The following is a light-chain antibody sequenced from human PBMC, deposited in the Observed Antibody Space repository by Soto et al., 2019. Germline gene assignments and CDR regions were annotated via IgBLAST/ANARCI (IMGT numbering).Light chain of an antibody. J-gene: IGLJ1*01. CDR1: SSDVGAYNY. CDR2: EVN. Sequence: QSAPTQPPSASGSPGQSVTISCTGTSSDVGAYNYVSWYQQHPGKAPKLMISEVNKRPSGVPDRFSGSKSGNTASLTVSGLQPEDEADYYCSSYGGPNNSNYVFGTGTKVTVL. V-gene: IGLV2-8*01. CDR3: SSYGGPNNSNYV.